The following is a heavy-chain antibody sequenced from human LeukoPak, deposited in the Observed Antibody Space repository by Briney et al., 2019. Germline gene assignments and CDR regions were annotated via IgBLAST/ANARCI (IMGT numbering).Heavy chain of an antibody. CDR3: ASMAGRPLGFDY. J-gene: IGHJ4*02. CDR1: GGSISSYY. V-gene: IGHV4-59*01. CDR2: IYYSGST. Sequence: SETLSLTCTVSGGSISSYYWSWIRQPPGKGLEWIGYIYYSGSTNYNPSLKSRVTISVDTSKNQFSLELSSVTAADTAVYYCASMAGRPLGFDYWGQGTLVTVSS. D-gene: IGHD6-19*01.